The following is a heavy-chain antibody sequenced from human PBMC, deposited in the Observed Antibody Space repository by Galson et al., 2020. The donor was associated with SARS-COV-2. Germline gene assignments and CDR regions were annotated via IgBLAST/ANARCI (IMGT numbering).Heavy chain of an antibody. CDR2: IKSKTDGGTT. J-gene: IGHJ4*02. CDR1: GFTLSNAW. CDR3: TTGESSYDSSGYLFDY. D-gene: IGHD3-22*01. Sequence: LSLTCAASGFTLSNAWMSWVRQAPGKGLEWVGRIKSKTDGGTTDYAAPVKGRFTISRDDSKNTLYLQMNSLKTKDTAVYYCTTGESSYDSSGYLFDYWGQGTLVTVSS. V-gene: IGHV3-15*01.